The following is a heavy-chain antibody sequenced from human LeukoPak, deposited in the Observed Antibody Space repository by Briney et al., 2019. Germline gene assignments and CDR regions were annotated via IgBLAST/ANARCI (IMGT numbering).Heavy chain of an antibody. V-gene: IGHV4-34*01. CDR1: GGSFSGYY. CDR2: INHSGST. J-gene: IGHJ5*02. CDR3: ATSGWNRRFDP. Sequence: SETLSLTCAVYGGSFSGYYWSWIRQPPGKGLEWIGEINHSGSTNYNPSLKSRVTISVDTSKNQFSLKLSSVTAADTAAYYCATSGWNRRFDPWGQGTLVTVSS. D-gene: IGHD6-19*01.